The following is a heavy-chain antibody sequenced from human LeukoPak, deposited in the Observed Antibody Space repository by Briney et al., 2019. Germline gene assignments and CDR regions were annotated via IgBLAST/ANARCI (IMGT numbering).Heavy chain of an antibody. Sequence: GGSLRLSCAASGFTFSTYSMNWVRQAPGKGLEWVSSISSGSSYIYYADSVKGRFTISRDNAKNSLYLQMNSLRAEDTAVYYCARGGYYYGSGSYLAYYYYYMDVWGKGTTVTISS. CDR3: ARGGYYYGSGSYLAYYYYYMDV. D-gene: IGHD3-10*01. CDR2: ISSGSSYI. V-gene: IGHV3-21*01. J-gene: IGHJ6*03. CDR1: GFTFSTYS.